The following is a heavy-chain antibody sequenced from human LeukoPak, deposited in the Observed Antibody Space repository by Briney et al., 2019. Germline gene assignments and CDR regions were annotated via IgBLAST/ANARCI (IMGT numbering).Heavy chain of an antibody. CDR2: IYSSGST. D-gene: IGHD6-25*01. CDR1: GGSFSSYY. Sequence: NPSETLSLTCAVYGGSFSSYYWGWIRQPPGKGLEWIGSIYSSGSTYYNSSLKSRVTISIDTSKNQVSLKMSSVTAADTAVYYCAKSGGYGLIDYWGQGTLVTVSS. J-gene: IGHJ4*01. V-gene: IGHV4-59*05. CDR3: AKSGGYGLIDY.